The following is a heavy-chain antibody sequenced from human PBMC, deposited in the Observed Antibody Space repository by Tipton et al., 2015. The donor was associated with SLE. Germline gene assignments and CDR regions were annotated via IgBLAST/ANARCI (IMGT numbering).Heavy chain of an antibody. CDR1: GGSISRSNW. Sequence: TLSLTCAVSGGSISRSNWWSWIRQPPGKGLEWIGEISDGGSTNYNPSLKSRVTISVDKSKNQFSLKLSSVTAADTAVYYCARVPTHCSGGSCATPDLWGRGTLVPVSS. CDR3: ARVPTHCSGGSCATPDL. D-gene: IGHD2-15*01. V-gene: IGHV4-4*02. J-gene: IGHJ2*01. CDR2: ISDGGST.